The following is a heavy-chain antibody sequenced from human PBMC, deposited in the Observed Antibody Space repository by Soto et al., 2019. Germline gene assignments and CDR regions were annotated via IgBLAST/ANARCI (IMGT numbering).Heavy chain of an antibody. CDR2: VYYGGST. CDR1: GGSISSSSYY. D-gene: IGHD3-10*01. Sequence: PSETLSLTCTVSGGSISSSSYYWGWIRQPPGKGLEWIGNVYYGGSTYYNPSLKSRVTISVDTSKNQFSLKLSSVTAADTAVYYCARSHGGSSYYYCYYKDVWGKGTTVTVSS. V-gene: IGHV4-39*07. J-gene: IGHJ6*03. CDR3: ARSHGGSSYYYCYYKDV.